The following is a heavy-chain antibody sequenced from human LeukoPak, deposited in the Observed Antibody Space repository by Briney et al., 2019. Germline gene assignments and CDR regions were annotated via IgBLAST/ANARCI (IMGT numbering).Heavy chain of an antibody. CDR3: ARVFDS. CDR1: GGSVSTSDYY. J-gene: IGHJ4*02. Sequence: SETLSLTCTVSGGSVSTSDYYWGWIRQSPVKGLEWVGDVFYTGKTNYNPSLRGRATISMDTSKNQFSLKLTYVTAADSAVYYCARVFDSWGQGTLVTVSS. V-gene: IGHV4-39*07. CDR2: VFYTGKT.